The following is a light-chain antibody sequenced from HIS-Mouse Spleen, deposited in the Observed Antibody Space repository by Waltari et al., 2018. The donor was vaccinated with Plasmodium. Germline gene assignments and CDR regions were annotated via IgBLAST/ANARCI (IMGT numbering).Light chain of an antibody. CDR2: DVS. Sequence: QSALTQPRSVSGSPGQYVPFSCPGTRGDVDGDNYFSCSQQHPGKAPKLRIYDVSKRPSGVPDRFSGSKSGNTASLTISGLQAEDEADYYCCSYAGSYTYVFGTGTKVTVL. CDR3: CSYAGSYTYV. J-gene: IGLJ1*01. CDR1: RGDVDGDNY. V-gene: IGLV2-11*01.